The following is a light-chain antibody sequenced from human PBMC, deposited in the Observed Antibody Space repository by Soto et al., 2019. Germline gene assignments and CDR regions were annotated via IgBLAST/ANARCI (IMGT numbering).Light chain of an antibody. CDR2: ATS. Sequence: EIVLTQSPGTLSLSPGERDTLSCRASQSVSSSYLAWYQQKPGQAPRLLIYATSNRATGIPARFSGSGSGTDFTLTISSLEPEDFAVYYCQQRSSWPFTFGPGTKVDIK. CDR1: QSVSSSY. CDR3: QQRSSWPFT. V-gene: IGKV3D-20*02. J-gene: IGKJ3*01.